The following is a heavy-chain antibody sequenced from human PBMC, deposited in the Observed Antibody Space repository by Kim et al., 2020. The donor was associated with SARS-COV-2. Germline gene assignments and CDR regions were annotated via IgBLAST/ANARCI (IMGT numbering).Heavy chain of an antibody. CDR3: ASGVGQRSGHHY. Sequence: DYAVTVKRRITINPDTSKNQFSLQLNSVTPEDTAVYYCASGVGQRSGHHYWGQGTLVTVSS. D-gene: IGHD3-3*01. V-gene: IGHV6-1*01. J-gene: IGHJ4*02.